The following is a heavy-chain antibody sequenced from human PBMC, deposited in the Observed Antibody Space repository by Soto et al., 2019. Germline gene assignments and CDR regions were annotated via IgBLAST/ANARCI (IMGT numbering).Heavy chain of an antibody. CDR2: IYSGGST. D-gene: IGHD2-2*01. CDR1: GFTVSSKY. CDR3: ARSSTSYYYYGMDV. V-gene: IGHV3-53*01. J-gene: IGHJ6*02. Sequence: PGGSLRLSCSASGFTVSSKYMSWVRQAPGKGLEWVSVIYSGGSTYYADSVKGRFSISRDNSKNTLYLQMNSLRAEDTPVYYCARSSTSYYYYGMDVWGQGTTVTVSS.